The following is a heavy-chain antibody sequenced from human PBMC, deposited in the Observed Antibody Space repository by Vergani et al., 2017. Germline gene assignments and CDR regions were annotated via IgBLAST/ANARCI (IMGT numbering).Heavy chain of an antibody. Sequence: QVQLQQWGAGLLKPSETLSLTCAVYGGSFSGYYWSWIRQPPGKGLEWIGELNHSGSTNYNPSLKSRVTISVDTSKNQFSLKLSSVTGADTAVYYCARGNARCYRSGSYYTDWGQGTLVTVSS. CDR3: ARGNARCYRSGSYYTD. CDR1: GGSFSGYY. V-gene: IGHV4-34*01. D-gene: IGHD3-10*01. J-gene: IGHJ4*02. CDR2: LNHSGST.